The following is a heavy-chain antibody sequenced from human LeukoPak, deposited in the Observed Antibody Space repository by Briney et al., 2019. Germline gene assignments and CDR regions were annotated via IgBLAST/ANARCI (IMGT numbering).Heavy chain of an antibody. J-gene: IGHJ4*02. Sequence: ASVKVSCKASGYTFTGYYMHWVRQAPGQGLEWMGRINPNSGGTNYAQKFQGRVTMARDTSISTAYMELSRLRSDDTAVYYCARERITIFGVVIPNLAFDYWGQGTLVTVSS. CDR3: ARERITIFGVVIPNLAFDY. D-gene: IGHD3-3*01. V-gene: IGHV1-2*06. CDR2: INPNSGGT. CDR1: GYTFTGYY.